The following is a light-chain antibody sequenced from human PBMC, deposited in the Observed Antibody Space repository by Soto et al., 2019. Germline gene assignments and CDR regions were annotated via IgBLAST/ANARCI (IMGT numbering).Light chain of an antibody. J-gene: IGKJ1*01. CDR1: QSVSSN. Sequence: IVLKQSPGTLSLSPGERATLSCRASQSVSSNLAWYQQKPGQAPRLLIYGASTRATGIPARFSGSGSGKEFTLTISSLQSEDFAVYYCQQYNNWPPWTFGQGTKVDIK. CDR3: QQYNNWPPWT. CDR2: GAS. V-gene: IGKV3-15*01.